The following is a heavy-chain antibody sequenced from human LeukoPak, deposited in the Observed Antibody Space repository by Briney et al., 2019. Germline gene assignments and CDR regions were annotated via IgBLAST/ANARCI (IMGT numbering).Heavy chain of an antibody. CDR1: GFTFSSYS. J-gene: IGHJ4*02. Sequence: GGSLRFSCAASGFTFSSYSMNWVRQAPGKGLEWVSSISSSSSYIYYADSVKGRFTISRDNAKNSLYLQMNSLRAEDTAVYYCARDTDGSSSSLDYWGQGTLATVSS. V-gene: IGHV3-21*01. CDR2: ISSSSSYI. D-gene: IGHD6-6*01. CDR3: ARDTDGSSSSLDY.